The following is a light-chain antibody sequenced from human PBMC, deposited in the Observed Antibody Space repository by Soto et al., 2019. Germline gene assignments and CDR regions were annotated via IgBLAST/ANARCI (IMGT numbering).Light chain of an antibody. CDR3: QSYDSINRV. V-gene: IGLV6-57*04. CDR2: EDN. Sequence: NFMLTQPHSVSESPGKTVTISCTRSSGSIASNYVQWYQQRSGSAPTTVIYEDNQRPSGVPDRFSGSIDSSSNSASLTISGLKTEDEADYYCQSYDSINRVFGGGTKLTVL. J-gene: IGLJ3*02. CDR1: SGSIASNY.